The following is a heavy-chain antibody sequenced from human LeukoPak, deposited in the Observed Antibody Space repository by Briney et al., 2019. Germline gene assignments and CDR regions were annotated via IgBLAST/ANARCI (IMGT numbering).Heavy chain of an antibody. Sequence: GGSLRLSCAASGFTFSDYYMSWIRQAPGKGLEWISYISSSSSIIYYADSVKGRFTISRDNAKSSLYLQMNSLTAEDTAVYYCVGDHTRLGYSSIWHYFDSWGQGTLVIVPS. CDR2: ISSSSSII. CDR3: VGDHTRLGYSSIWHYFDS. CDR1: GFTFSDYY. V-gene: IGHV3-11*01. J-gene: IGHJ4*02. D-gene: IGHD6-13*01.